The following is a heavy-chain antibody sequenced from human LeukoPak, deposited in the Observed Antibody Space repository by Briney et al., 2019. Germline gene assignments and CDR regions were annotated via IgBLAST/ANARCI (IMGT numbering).Heavy chain of an antibody. J-gene: IGHJ4*02. D-gene: IGHD2-2*01. CDR2: ISGSGGST. V-gene: IGHV3-23*01. Sequence: GGSLRLSCAASGFTFSSYAMSWVRQAPGKGLEWVSAISGSGGSTYYADSVKGRFTISRDNSKNTLYLRMSSLRAEDTALYYCAKASCRSSSCYIDYWGQGALVTVSS. CDR1: GFTFSSYA. CDR3: AKASCRSSSCYIDY.